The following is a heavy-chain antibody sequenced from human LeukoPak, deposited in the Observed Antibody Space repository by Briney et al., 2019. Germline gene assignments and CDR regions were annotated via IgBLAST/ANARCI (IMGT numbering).Heavy chain of an antibody. Sequence: GGSLRLSCAASGFTFSTYAMTWVRQAPGEGLEWVSGISGSGGSTYYTDSVKGRFTISRDNSKNTLHLQMSSLRAEDTALYYCVKDRCDRTTCPEVWGQGTLVTVSS. V-gene: IGHV3-23*01. D-gene: IGHD2-2*01. J-gene: IGHJ4*02. CDR1: GFTFSTYA. CDR2: ISGSGGST. CDR3: VKDRCDRTTCPEV.